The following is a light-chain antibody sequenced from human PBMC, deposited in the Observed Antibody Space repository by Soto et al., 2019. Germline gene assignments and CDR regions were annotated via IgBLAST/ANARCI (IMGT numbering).Light chain of an antibody. Sequence: DIQMTQSPSSLSASVGDRVTITCRASLTIGDSLSWFQQKAGKPPTLLIYGASALQSGVPARFSGSGSGTEFTLTISSLQSEDFAVYYSQQYYDWPITFGQGTRLEIK. CDR2: GAS. CDR1: LTIGDS. CDR3: QQYYDWPIT. J-gene: IGKJ5*01. V-gene: IGKV1-16*01.